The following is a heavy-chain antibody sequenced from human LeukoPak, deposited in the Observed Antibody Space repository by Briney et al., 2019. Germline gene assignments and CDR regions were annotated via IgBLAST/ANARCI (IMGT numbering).Heavy chain of an antibody. Sequence: PSETLSLTCTVSGGSTSSYYWSWIRQPPGKGLEWIGYIYYRGSTNYNPSLKSRLTISIDTSKNQFSLKLSSVTAADTAVYYCARHSGAGTGFVYWGQGTLVTVSS. J-gene: IGHJ4*02. CDR3: ARHSGAGTGFVY. CDR2: IYYRGST. CDR1: GGSTSSYY. D-gene: IGHD6-19*01. V-gene: IGHV4-59*08.